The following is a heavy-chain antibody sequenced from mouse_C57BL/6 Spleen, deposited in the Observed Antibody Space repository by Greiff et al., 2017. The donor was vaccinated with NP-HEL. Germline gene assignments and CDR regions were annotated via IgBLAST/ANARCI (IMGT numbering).Heavy chain of an antibody. CDR2: IDPSDSET. J-gene: IGHJ1*03. CDR3: ARRKYDGGYFDV. V-gene: IGHV1-52*01. Sequence: QVQLQQPGAELVRPGSSVKLSCKASGYTFTSYWMHWVKQRPIQGLEWIGNIDPSDSETHYNQKFKDKATLTVDKSSSTAYMQLSSLTSEDSAVYYWARRKYDGGYFDVWGTGTTVTVSS. D-gene: IGHD2-3*01. CDR1: GYTFTSYW.